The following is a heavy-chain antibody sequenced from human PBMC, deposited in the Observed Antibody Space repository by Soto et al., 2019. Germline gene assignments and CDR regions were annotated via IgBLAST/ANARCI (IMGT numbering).Heavy chain of an antibody. D-gene: IGHD1-26*01. Sequence: QITFRQSGPTRVRPTQPLTLTCNFSGFSPSSSGVGVGWISQPPGKAPELLVVIYWDDDKRYSPSLKSRLTIIKDTSKNKVVLTMTNMDPVDTGTYYCAHRALYSGSYWDGGYFDAGGQGTPVTVSP. CDR2: IYWDDDK. CDR1: GFSPSSSGVG. CDR3: AHRALYSGSYWDGGYFDA. J-gene: IGHJ4*02. V-gene: IGHV2-5*02.